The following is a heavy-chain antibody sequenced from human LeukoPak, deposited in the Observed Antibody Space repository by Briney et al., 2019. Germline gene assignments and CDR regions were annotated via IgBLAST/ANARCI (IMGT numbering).Heavy chain of an antibody. D-gene: IGHD5-18*01. CDR1: GFTISDHY. V-gene: IGHV3-72*01. CDR2: TRNKANSYTT. J-gene: IGHJ3*02. CDR3: DSGYGRDAFDI. Sequence: GGSLRLSCAASGFTISDHYMDWVRQAPGKGLEWVGRTRNKANSYTTEYAASVKGRFTISRDDSKNSLYLQMNSLKTEDTAVYYCDSGYGRDAFDIWGQGTMVTVSS.